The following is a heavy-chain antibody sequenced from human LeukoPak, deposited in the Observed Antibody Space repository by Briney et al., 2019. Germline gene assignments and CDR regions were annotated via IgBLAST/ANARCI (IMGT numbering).Heavy chain of an antibody. J-gene: IGHJ4*02. V-gene: IGHV3-9*03. D-gene: IGHD6-6*01. CDR2: ISWNSGSI. CDR3: AKDYSSSSSFFDY. Sequence: PGGSLRLSCAASGFTFDDYAMHWVRQAPGKGLEWVSGISWNSGSIGYADSVKGRFTISRDNAKNSLYLQMNSLRAEDMASYYCAKDYSSSSSFFDYWGQGTLVTVSS. CDR1: GFTFDDYA.